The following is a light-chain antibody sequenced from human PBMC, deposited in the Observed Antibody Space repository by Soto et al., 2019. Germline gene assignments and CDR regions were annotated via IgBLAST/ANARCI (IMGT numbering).Light chain of an antibody. J-gene: IGLJ2*01. CDR3: SSSTGSNTPVV. CDR1: SSDVGGYNY. V-gene: IGLV2-14*01. Sequence: QSVLTQPASVSGSPGQSITISCTGTSSDVGGYNYVSWYQQHPGKAPNLIIFDVSNRPSGVSNRFSGSKSGNSASLTISGLQADDEADYYCSSSTGSNTPVVFGGGTKVTVL. CDR2: DVS.